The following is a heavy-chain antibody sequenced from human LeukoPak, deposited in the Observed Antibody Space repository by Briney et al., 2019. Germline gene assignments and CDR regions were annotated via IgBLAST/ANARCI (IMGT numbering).Heavy chain of an antibody. V-gene: IGHV4-31*03. D-gene: IGHD3-3*01. J-gene: IGHJ4*02. CDR1: GSSVRSVEYY. CDR2: VYYSGSS. CDR3: ARVKVLRFLEWFLDF. Sequence: PSETLYLTCTVSGSSVRSVEYYWSWVRQHPGKGLEWIGYVYYSGSSYYIPSLESRVTTSVEVSKNQFSLELRSVTAADTAVYYCARVKVLRFLEWFLDFWGQGALVTVSS.